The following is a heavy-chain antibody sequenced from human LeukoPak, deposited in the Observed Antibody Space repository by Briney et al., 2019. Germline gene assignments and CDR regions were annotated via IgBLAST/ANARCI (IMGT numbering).Heavy chain of an antibody. V-gene: IGHV1-18*01. CDR3: ARGEYSSSWYPVYYYYYMDV. CDR1: GYTFTSYG. Sequence: GASVKVSCKASGYTFTSYGISWVRQAPGQGLEWMGWISAYNGNTNYAQKLQGRVTMTTDTSTSTAYMELRSLRSDDTAVYYCARGEYSSSWYPVYYYYYMDVWGKGTTVTISS. D-gene: IGHD6-13*01. CDR2: ISAYNGNT. J-gene: IGHJ6*03.